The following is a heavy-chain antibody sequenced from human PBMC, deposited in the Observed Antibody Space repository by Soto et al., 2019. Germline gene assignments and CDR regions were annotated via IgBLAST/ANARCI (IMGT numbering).Heavy chain of an antibody. CDR2: ISGSGGST. V-gene: IGHV3-23*01. Sequence: HPGGSLRLSCAASGFTFSSYAMSWVRQAPGKGLEWVSAISGSGGSTYYADSVKGRFTISRDNSKNTLYLQMNSLRAEDTAVYYCAKVDSSSWYVRDFDYWGQGTLVTVSS. CDR3: AKVDSSSWYVRDFDY. J-gene: IGHJ4*02. D-gene: IGHD6-13*01. CDR1: GFTFSSYA.